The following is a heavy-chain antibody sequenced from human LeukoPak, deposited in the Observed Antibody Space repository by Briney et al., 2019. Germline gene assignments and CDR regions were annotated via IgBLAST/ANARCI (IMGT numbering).Heavy chain of an antibody. J-gene: IGHJ4*02. D-gene: IGHD6-13*01. CDR1: GFTFSTYW. CDR3: AESLPLYSSSWYYFDY. CDR2: INQDGSVK. Sequence: GGSLRLSCEASGFTFSTYWMGWVRQAPGKGLEWVAKINQDGSVKYYVDSVKGRFTISRDNAKNSLYLQMNSLRAEDTAVYYCAESLPLYSSSWYYFDYWGQGTLVTVSS. V-gene: IGHV3-7*01.